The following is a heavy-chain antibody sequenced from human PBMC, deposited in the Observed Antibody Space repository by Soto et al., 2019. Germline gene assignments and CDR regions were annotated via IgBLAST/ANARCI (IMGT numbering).Heavy chain of an antibody. CDR1: GYSFAGYW. J-gene: IGHJ4*02. D-gene: IGHD5-18*01. CDR3: AWSRGYSYGTNFDY. CDR2: IDPSDSQT. V-gene: IGHV5-10-1*01. Sequence: PGESLKISCKGSGYSFAGYWITWVRQKPGKGLEWMGRIDPSDSQTYYSPSFRGHVTISATKSITTVFLQWSSLKASDTAMYYCAWSRGYSYGTNFDYWGQGTLVTVSS.